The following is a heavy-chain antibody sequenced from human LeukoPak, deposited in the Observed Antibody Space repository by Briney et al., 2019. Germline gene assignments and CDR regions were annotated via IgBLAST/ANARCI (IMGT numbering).Heavy chain of an antibody. CDR1: GGSISSDY. CDR2: IYTSGST. J-gene: IGHJ6*02. Sequence: KPSETLSLTCTVSGGSISSDYWSWIRQPAGKGLEWIGRIYTSGSTNYNPSLKSRVTMSVDTSKNQFSLKLSSVTAADTAVYYCARDDGIAAYYYGMDVWGQGTTVTVSS. V-gene: IGHV4-4*07. CDR3: ARDDGIAAYYYGMDV. D-gene: IGHD1-14*01.